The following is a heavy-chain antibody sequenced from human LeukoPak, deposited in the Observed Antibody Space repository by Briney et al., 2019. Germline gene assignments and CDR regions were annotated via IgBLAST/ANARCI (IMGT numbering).Heavy chain of an antibody. V-gene: IGHV4-61*01. D-gene: IGHD2-2*01. CDR3: AREGYPEGSY. CDR1: GGSVSRDNYS. J-gene: IGHJ4*02. CDR2: ISYSGST. Sequence: SETLSLTCTVSGGSVSRDNYSRSWIRQPPGKGLEWIGYISYSGSTNYNPSLKSRVTISVDTSKNQFSLTLRSVTAADTAVYYCAREGYPEGSYWGQGTLVTVSS.